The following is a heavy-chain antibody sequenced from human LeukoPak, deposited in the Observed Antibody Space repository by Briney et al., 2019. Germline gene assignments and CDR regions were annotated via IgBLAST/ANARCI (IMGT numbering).Heavy chain of an antibody. D-gene: IGHD3-22*01. CDR2: ISSTVGTT. J-gene: IGHJ4*02. CDR1: GFTFNNYY. V-gene: IGHV3-11*01. CDR3: AKGDHYYYDSSGYQTPFDY. Sequence: GGSLRLSCAASGFTFNNYYMSWIRQAPGKGLEWISYISSTVGTTYYADSVEGRFTISRDNAKNSLYLQMNSLRAEDTALYYCAKGDHYYYDSSGYQTPFDYWGQGTLVTVSS.